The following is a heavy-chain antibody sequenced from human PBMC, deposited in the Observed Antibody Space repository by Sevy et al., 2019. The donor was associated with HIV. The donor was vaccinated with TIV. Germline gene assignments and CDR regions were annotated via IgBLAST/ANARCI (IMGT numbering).Heavy chain of an antibody. Sequence: SETLSLTCTVSGGSISSGGYYWSWIHQHPGKGLEWIGYIYYSGSTYYNPSLKSRVTISVDTSKNQFSLKLSSVTAADTAVYYCARVLRPIPAAALGFDYWGQGTLVTVSS. J-gene: IGHJ4*02. V-gene: IGHV4-31*03. CDR2: IYYSGST. CDR1: GGSISSGGYY. CDR3: ARVLRPIPAAALGFDY. D-gene: IGHD2-2*01.